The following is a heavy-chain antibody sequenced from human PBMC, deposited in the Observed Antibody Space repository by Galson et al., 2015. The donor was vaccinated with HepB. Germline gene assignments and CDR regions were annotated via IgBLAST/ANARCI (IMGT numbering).Heavy chain of an antibody. CDR3: ARAHTAMVHDAFDI. CDR1: GDSVSSNSAA. D-gene: IGHD5-18*01. CDR2: TYYRSKWYN. V-gene: IGHV6-1*01. J-gene: IGHJ3*02. Sequence: CAISGDSVSSNSAAWNWIRQSPSRGLEWLGRTYYRSKWYNDYAVSVKSRITINPDTSKNQFSLQLNSVTPEDTAVYYCARAHTAMVHDAFDIWGQETMVTVSS.